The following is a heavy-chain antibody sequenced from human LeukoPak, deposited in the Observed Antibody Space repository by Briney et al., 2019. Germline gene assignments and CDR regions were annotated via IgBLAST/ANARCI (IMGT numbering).Heavy chain of an antibody. V-gene: IGHV4-61*05. CDR1: GGSISSSSYY. J-gene: IGHJ3*02. D-gene: IGHD3-22*01. CDR2: IYYSGST. Sequence: SETLSLTCTVSGGSISSSSYYWGWIRQPPGKGLEWIGYIYYSGSTNYNPSLKSRVTISVDTSKNQFSLKLSSVTAADTAVYYCARALPYYYDSSGYPGLFDIWGQGTMVTVSS. CDR3: ARALPYYYDSSGYPGLFDI.